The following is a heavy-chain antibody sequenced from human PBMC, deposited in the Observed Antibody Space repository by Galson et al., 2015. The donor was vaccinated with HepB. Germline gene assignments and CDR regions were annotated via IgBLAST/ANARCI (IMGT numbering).Heavy chain of an antibody. D-gene: IGHD3-16*01. CDR3: AKDAYKSSYYFDS. J-gene: IGHJ4*02. CDR2: IWNDGNNR. CDR1: GFTFGNYG. V-gene: IGHV3-33*06. Sequence: SLRLSCAASGFTFGNYGMHWVRQAPGKGLEWVAVIWNDGNNRYYSDSVKGRFSISRANSKNPLYLQMNSLRAEDTAMYYCAKDAYKSSYYFDSWGQGALVTVSS.